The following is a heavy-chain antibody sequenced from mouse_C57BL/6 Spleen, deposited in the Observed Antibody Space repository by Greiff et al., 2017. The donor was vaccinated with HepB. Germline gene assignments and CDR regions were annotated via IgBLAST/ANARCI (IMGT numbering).Heavy chain of an antibody. CDR1: GYTFTDYY. CDR2: IYPGSGNT. V-gene: IGHV1-76*01. J-gene: IGHJ2*01. Sequence: VQLQQSGAELVRPGASVKLSCKASGYTFTDYYINWVKQRPGQGLEWIARIYPGSGNTYYNEKFKGKATLTAEKSSSTAYMQLSSLTSEDSAVYFCASDLPGGYFDYWGQGTTLTVSS. D-gene: IGHD2-1*01. CDR3: ASDLPGGYFDY.